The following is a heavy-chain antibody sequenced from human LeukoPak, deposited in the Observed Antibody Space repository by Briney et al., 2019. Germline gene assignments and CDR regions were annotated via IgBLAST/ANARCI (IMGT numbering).Heavy chain of an antibody. CDR2: IIPIFGTA. J-gene: IGHJ6*02. CDR1: GGTFSSYA. V-gene: IGHV1-69*13. D-gene: IGHD3-9*01. Sequence: GASVKVSCKASGGTFSSYAISWVRQAPGQGLEWMGGIIPIFGTANYAQKFQGRVTITADESTSTAYMELSSLRSEDTAVYYCARDQGDILTGYYPFPYYYHGMDVWGQGTTVTVSS. CDR3: ARDQGDILTGYYPFPYYYHGMDV.